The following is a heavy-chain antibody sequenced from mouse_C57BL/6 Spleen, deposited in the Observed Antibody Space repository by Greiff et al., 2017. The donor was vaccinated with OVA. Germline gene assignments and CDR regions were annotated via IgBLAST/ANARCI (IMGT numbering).Heavy chain of an antibody. Sequence: EVKLMESGGGLVQSGRSLRLSCATSGFTFSDFYMEWVRQAPGKGLEWIAASRNKANDYTTEYSASVKGRFIVSRDTSQSILYLQMNALRAEDTAIYYCARDAWETGTGFADWGQGTLVTVSA. CDR1: GFTFSDFY. J-gene: IGHJ3*01. D-gene: IGHD4-1*01. V-gene: IGHV7-1*01. CDR2: SRNKANDYTT. CDR3: ARDAWETGTGFAD.